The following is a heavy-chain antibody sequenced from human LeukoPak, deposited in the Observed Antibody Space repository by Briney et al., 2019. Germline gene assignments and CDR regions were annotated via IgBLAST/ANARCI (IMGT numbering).Heavy chain of an antibody. CDR3: AKTTGIAVAPTRWFDP. Sequence: SGGSLRLSCAASGFTFSSYAMSWVRQAPGKGLEWVSAISGGGGSIYYADSVKGRFTISRDNSKNTLYLQMNSLRAEDTAVYYCAKTTGIAVAPTRWFDPWGQGTLVTVSS. CDR1: GFTFSSYA. D-gene: IGHD6-19*01. CDR2: ISGGGGSI. V-gene: IGHV3-23*01. J-gene: IGHJ5*02.